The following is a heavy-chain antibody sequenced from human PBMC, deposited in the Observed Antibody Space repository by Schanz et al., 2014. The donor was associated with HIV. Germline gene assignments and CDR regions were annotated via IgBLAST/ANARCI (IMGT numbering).Heavy chain of an antibody. CDR1: GFTFSSSG. D-gene: IGHD1-26*01. Sequence: QVQLVESGGGVVQPGRSLRLSCTASGFTFSSSGMHWVRQAPGKGLEWVAAMRDDESHKGYADSVKGRFTISRDNSKNPVSLQMSSLRVEDTAQYYCARRGNQSPTKGGSFDSWGQGVLVSVSS. CDR2: MRDDESHK. V-gene: IGHV3-33*01. CDR3: ARRGNQSPTKGGSFDS. J-gene: IGHJ4*02.